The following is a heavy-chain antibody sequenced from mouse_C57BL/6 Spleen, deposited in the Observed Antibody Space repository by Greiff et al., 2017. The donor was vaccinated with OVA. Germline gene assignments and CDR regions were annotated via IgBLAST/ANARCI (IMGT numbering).Heavy chain of an antibody. D-gene: IGHD3-2*02. V-gene: IGHV1-72*01. Sequence: VKQRPGRGLEWIGRIDPNSGGTKYNEKFKSKATLTVDKPSSTAYMQLSSLTSEDSAVYYCAAQLRLHAMDYWGQGTSVTVSS. CDR2: IDPNSGGT. J-gene: IGHJ4*01. CDR3: AAQLRLHAMDY.